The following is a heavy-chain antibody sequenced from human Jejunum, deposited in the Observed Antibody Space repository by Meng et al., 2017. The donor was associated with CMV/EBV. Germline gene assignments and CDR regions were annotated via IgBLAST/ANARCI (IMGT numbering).Heavy chain of an antibody. CDR2: IYASGST. V-gene: IGHV4-61*02. Sequence: QVQLQESGPGLVKPSQTLSLPCTVSGGSMSSGDYFWTWIRQPAGKGLEWIGRIYASGSTSYHPSLESRLTISVDTSKNQFSLKMSSVTAADTAVYYCARGRLQSEYFDYWGQGTLVTVSS. CDR3: ARGRLQSEYFDY. CDR1: GGSMSSGDYF. D-gene: IGHD5-24*01. J-gene: IGHJ4*02.